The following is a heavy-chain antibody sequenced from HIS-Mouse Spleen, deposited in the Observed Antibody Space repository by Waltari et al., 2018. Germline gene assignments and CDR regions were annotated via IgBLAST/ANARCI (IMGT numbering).Heavy chain of an antibody. CDR1: GGSISSSSYY. J-gene: IGHJ4*02. Sequence: QLQLQESGPGLVKPSETLSLTCTVSGGSISSSSYYWGWIRQPPGKGLEWIGSIYYSGSTYYNPSLKSRVTISVDTSKNQFSLKLSSVTAADTAVYYCARNYCGGDCYSGYYFDYWGQGTLVTVSS. CDR2: IYYSGST. CDR3: ARNYCGGDCYSGYYFDY. D-gene: IGHD2-21*02. V-gene: IGHV4-39*01.